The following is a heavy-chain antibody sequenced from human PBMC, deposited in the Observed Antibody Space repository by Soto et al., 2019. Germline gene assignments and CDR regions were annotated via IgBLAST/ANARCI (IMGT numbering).Heavy chain of an antibody. V-gene: IGHV4-31*03. CDR1: GCSISSGGYY. CDR2: IYYSGST. D-gene: IGHD4-17*01. CDR3: ARDDYGGNSDWFDP. J-gene: IGHJ5*02. Sequence: SETLSLTCPVSGCSISSGGYYWSWIRQHPGKGLEWIGYIYYSGSTYYNPSLKSRVTISVDTSKNQFSLRLSSVTAADTAVYYCARDDYGGNSDWFDPWGQGTLVTVSA.